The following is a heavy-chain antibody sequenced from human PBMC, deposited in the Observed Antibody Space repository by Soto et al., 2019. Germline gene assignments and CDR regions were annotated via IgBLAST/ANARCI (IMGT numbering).Heavy chain of an antibody. J-gene: IGHJ4*02. D-gene: IGHD3-10*01. CDR3: ASPGSPFGPD. CDR2: IIPIFGTA. CDR1: GGTFSSYA. Sequence: GASVKVSCKASGGTFSSYAISWVRQAPGQGLEWMGGIIPIFGTANYAQKFQGRVTITADESTSTAYMELSSLRSEDTAVYYCASPGSPFGPDWGQGTLVTVSS. V-gene: IGHV1-69*13.